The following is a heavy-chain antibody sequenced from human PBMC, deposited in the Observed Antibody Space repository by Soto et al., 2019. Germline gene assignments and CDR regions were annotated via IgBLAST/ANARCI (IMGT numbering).Heavy chain of an antibody. CDR2: ISSSSSRI. Sequence: GSLRLSCAASGFTFSNYSMNWVRQTPGKGLEWVSYISSSSSRIYYTNSVKGRFTISRDNGKNSLYLQMNSLRVEDTAVYYCARMTTSISPGCWGQGTLVTVSS. J-gene: IGHJ4*02. CDR1: GFTFSNYS. V-gene: IGHV3-48*01. D-gene: IGHD2-2*01. CDR3: ARMTTSISPGC.